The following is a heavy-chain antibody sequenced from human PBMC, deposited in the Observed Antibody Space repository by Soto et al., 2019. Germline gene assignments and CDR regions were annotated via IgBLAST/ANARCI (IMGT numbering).Heavy chain of an antibody. D-gene: IGHD3-16*01. Sequence: SVKVSCKASGGTFSSHAISWVRQAPGQGLEWMGGIIPFFKATNYAQKFQGRVTITADDSTSTAYMDLYSLRSEDTAVYYCATDVPLNYYDGTFSYYAMDVWGQGTTVTVSS. CDR1: GGTFSSHA. V-gene: IGHV1-69*13. CDR3: ATDVPLNYYDGTFSYYAMDV. J-gene: IGHJ6*02. CDR2: IIPFFKAT.